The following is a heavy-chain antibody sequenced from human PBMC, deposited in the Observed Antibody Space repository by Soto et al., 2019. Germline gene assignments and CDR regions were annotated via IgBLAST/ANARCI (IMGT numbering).Heavy chain of an antibody. J-gene: IGHJ4*02. V-gene: IGHV4-39*01. CDR2: IYYSGST. CDR1: GGSISSSSYY. CDR3: ARFVVVADIWDY. Sequence: SETLSLTCTVSGGSISSSSYYWGWIRQPPGKGLEWIGSIYYSGSTYYNPSLKSRVTISVDTSKNQFSLKLSSVTAADTAVYYCARFVVVADIWDYWGQGTLVTVSS. D-gene: IGHD2-15*01.